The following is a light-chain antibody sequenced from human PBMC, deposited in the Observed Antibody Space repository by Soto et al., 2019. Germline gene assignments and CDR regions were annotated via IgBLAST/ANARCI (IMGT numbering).Light chain of an antibody. V-gene: IGKV4-1*01. CDR2: WAS. J-gene: IGKJ4*01. CDR3: QQYYSTPLT. CDR1: QSVLYSSNNKNY. Sequence: DLVLTRSPDSLAVSLGERATINCKSSQSVLYSSNNKNYLAWYQQKPGQPPKLLIYWASTRESGVPDRFSGSGSGTDFTLTISSLQAEDVAVYYCQQYYSTPLTFGGGT.